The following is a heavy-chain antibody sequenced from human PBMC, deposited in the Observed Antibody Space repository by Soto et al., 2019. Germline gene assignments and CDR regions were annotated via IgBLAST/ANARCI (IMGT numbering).Heavy chain of an antibody. CDR2: INPIFGTA. CDR1: GYTFTGYY. V-gene: IGHV1-69*01. J-gene: IGHJ5*02. D-gene: IGHD2-2*01. CDR3: ARGGPDCSSTSCYLRANWFDP. Sequence: QVQLVQSGAEVKKPGASVKVSCKASGYTFTGYYMHWVRQAPGQGLEWMGWINPIFGTANYAQKFQGRVTITADESTSTAYMELSSLRSEDTAVYYCARGGPDCSSTSCYLRANWFDPWGQGTLVTVSS.